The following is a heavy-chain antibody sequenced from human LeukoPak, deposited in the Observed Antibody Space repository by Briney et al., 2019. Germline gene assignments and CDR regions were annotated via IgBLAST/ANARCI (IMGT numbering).Heavy chain of an antibody. CDR1: GGSISSSSYY. CDR3: ARWDHSSGWY. D-gene: IGHD6-19*01. V-gene: IGHV4-39*07. Sequence: SETLSLTCTVSGGSISSSSYYWGWIRQPPGKGLEWIGSIYYSGSTYYNPSLKSRVTISVDTSKNQFSLKLSSVTAADTAVYYCARWDHSSGWYWGQGTLVTVSS. J-gene: IGHJ4*02. CDR2: IYYSGST.